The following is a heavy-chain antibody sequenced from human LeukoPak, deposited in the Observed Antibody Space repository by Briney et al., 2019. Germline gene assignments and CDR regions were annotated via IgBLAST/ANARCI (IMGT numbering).Heavy chain of an antibody. J-gene: IGHJ6*03. Sequence: GGSLRLSCAASGFTVGSNYMSWVRQAPGKGLEWVSVIYSGGGTYYADSVKGRFTVSRDNSKNTLYLLMNSLRAEDTAVYYCAGRTRLVRGVPYMDVWGKRTTVTVSS. D-gene: IGHD3-10*01. CDR1: GFTVGSNY. V-gene: IGHV3-53*01. CDR3: AGRTRLVRGVPYMDV. CDR2: IYSGGGT.